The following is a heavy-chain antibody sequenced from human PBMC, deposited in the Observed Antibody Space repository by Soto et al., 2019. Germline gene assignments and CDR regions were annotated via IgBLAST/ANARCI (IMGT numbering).Heavy chain of an antibody. J-gene: IGHJ3*02. V-gene: IGHV6-1*01. CDR1: GDSVSSNSAA. Sequence: SRSLSLTCAISGDSVSSNSAAWNWISHSPARGLEWLGRTYYRSKWYNDYAVSVKSRITINPDTAKNQFSLKLSSVTAADTAVYYCARDPIVVVKGDAFDIWGQGTMVTVSS. CDR3: ARDPIVVVKGDAFDI. CDR2: TYYRSKWYN. D-gene: IGHD3-22*01.